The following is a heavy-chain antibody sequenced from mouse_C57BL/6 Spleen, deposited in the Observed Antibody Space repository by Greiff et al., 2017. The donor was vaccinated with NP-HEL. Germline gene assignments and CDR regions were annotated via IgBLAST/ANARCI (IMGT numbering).Heavy chain of an antibody. Sequence: QVQLQQPGAEIVKPGASVKMFCKASGYTFPSYWITWVKQRPGQGLEWVGDIYPGSGSTNYNEKFKSKATLTVDTSSSTAYMQLSSLTSEDSAVYYCARRGLVYFDYWGQGTTLTVSS. CDR2: IYPGSGST. D-gene: IGHD6-1*01. CDR3: ARRGLVYFDY. CDR1: GYTFPSYW. V-gene: IGHV1-55*01. J-gene: IGHJ2*01.